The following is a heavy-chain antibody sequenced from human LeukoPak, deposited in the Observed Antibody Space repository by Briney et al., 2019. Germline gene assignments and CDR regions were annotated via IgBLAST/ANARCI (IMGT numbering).Heavy chain of an antibody. D-gene: IGHD2-8*02. CDR1: GYTFTGYY. Sequence: ASVKVSCKASGYTFTGYYMHWVRQAPGQGLEWMGWINPNSGGTNYAQKFQGRVTITRNTSISTAYMELSSLRSEDTAVYYCARGLVATYMDVWGKGTTVTVSS. CDR3: ARGLVATYMDV. V-gene: IGHV1-2*02. J-gene: IGHJ6*03. CDR2: INPNSGGT.